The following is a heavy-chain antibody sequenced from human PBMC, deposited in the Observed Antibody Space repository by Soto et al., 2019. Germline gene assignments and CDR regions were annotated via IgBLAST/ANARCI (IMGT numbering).Heavy chain of an antibody. CDR3: ARGNRAGAGTIFDP. J-gene: IGHJ5*02. CDR2: IYYNAST. V-gene: IGHV4-61*08. CDR1: VDSVSSGAYY. Sequence: QVQLQESGPGLVKPSETLSLTCTVSVDSVSSGAYYWRWVRQPPGKGLEWIGYIYYNASTNYDPSLQNRVTILVDTSKSEISLTLNSVTAADTAVYYCARGNRAGAGTIFDPWGQGVLVTVSA. D-gene: IGHD3-3*01.